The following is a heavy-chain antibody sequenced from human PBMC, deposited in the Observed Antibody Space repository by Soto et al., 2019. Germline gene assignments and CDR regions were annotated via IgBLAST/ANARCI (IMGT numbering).Heavy chain of an antibody. D-gene: IGHD1-1*01. V-gene: IGHV4-59*01. CDR3: ARRRTERHNWFDP. CDR2: IYDGETT. J-gene: IGHJ5*02. CDR1: GASFTSYY. Sequence: QVQLQESGPGLVRPSETLSLTCTVSGASFTSYYWSWIRQPPGKGLEWIGYIYDGETTNYNPALKSRVTISRDTSKNQVYLKLTSVTAADTAVYYCARRRTERHNWFDPWGQGTLVTVSS.